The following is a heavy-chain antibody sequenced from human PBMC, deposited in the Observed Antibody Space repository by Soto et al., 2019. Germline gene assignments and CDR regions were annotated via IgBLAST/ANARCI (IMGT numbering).Heavy chain of an antibody. D-gene: IGHD2-15*01. Sequence: QVQLQESGPGLVKPSETLSLTCTVSGGSISSYYWSWIRQPPGNGLEWLGYIYYSGSTNYNPSLKSRVTISVDTSKNPFSLKLSSVTAADTAVYYCARYCSGGSCDLDPWGQGTLVTVSS. CDR1: GGSISSYY. J-gene: IGHJ5*02. V-gene: IGHV4-59*01. CDR2: IYYSGST. CDR3: ARYCSGGSCDLDP.